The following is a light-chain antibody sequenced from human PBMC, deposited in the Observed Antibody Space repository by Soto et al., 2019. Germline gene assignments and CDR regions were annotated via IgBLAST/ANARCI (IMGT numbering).Light chain of an antibody. CDR2: AAS. V-gene: IGKV1-16*02. Sequence: DIQVTQSPSSLSASVGDRVTLTCRASQDIGNHLAWFQKKPGEAPKSLIHAASILRSGVPSKFSGSGSGTDFTLTISSLQPEDFATYYCQQYHLYPLTFGGGTKVEMK. CDR1: QDIGNH. CDR3: QQYHLYPLT. J-gene: IGKJ4*01.